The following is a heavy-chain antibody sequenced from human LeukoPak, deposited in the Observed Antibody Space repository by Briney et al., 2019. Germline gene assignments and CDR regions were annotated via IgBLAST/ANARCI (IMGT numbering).Heavy chain of an antibody. V-gene: IGHV4-4*02. CDR3: ARGFYGSGSYSSPGFHAFDM. Sequence: SETLSLTCAVSGVSISSNNWWSWVRQPPGKGLEWIGEIYHSGSTDYNPSLESRVTISVDKSNNQFSLKLSSVTAADTAVYYCARGFYGSGSYSSPGFHAFDMWGQGTMVTVSS. CDR1: GVSISSNNW. D-gene: IGHD3-10*01. J-gene: IGHJ3*02. CDR2: IYHSGST.